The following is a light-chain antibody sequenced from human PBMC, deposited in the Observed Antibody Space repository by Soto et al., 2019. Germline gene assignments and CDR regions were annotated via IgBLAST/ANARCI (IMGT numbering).Light chain of an antibody. J-gene: IGKJ1*01. CDR1: QSVSSN. CDR2: GVY. Sequence: EKVRRHSLTILSVSPGERATLSCRASQSVSSNLAWYQQKPGQAPRLLIYGVYTRAPGIPARFSGSGSGTEFTLTISSLQSEDFAVYYCQQYHSRPPRTIAQGTKVDIK. CDR3: QQYHSRPPRT. V-gene: IGKV3D-15*01.